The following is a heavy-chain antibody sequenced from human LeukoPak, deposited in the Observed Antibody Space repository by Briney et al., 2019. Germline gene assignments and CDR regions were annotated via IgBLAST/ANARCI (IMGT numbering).Heavy chain of an antibody. J-gene: IGHJ4*02. CDR1: GFTFSSYW. CDR2: SNSDGSST. V-gene: IGHV3-74*01. D-gene: IGHD4-17*01. CDR3: ARGGDYPFDC. Sequence: GGSLRLSCAASGFTFSSYWMHWVRQAPGKGLVWVSRSNSDGSSTNYADSVKGRFTISRDNAKNTLYLQMNSLRAEDTAVYYCARGGDYPFDCWGQGTLVTVSS.